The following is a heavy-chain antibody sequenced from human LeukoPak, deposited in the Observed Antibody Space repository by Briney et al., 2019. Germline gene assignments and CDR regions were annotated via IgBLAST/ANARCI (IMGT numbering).Heavy chain of an antibody. J-gene: IGHJ4*02. CDR3: AKVSGGSNSDY. Sequence: GGSLRLSCAGSGFTFSNFWMGWVRQTPGKKLEWVASILKDGSVTKYVDSVKGRFSISRDNAKNSLYLQMNSPRAADTAVYYCAKVSGGSNSDYWGQGTLVTVSP. CDR2: ILKDGSVT. D-gene: IGHD2-15*01. CDR1: GFTFSNFW. V-gene: IGHV3-7*02.